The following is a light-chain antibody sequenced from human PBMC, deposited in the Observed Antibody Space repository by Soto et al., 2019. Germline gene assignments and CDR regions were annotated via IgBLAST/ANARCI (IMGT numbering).Light chain of an antibody. J-gene: IGKJ2*01. CDR3: QQSYSNSYT. CDR2: SGS. CDR1: QSMSDS. Sequence: DIQLTQSPSSLSASVGDRVTISCRASQSMSDSLNWYQQKSGKAPKLLIYSGSTLEIGVPSRFSGSGSGTDFTLTISSLQPEDFGTYFCQQSYSNSYTFGQGTTLEIK. V-gene: IGKV1-39*01.